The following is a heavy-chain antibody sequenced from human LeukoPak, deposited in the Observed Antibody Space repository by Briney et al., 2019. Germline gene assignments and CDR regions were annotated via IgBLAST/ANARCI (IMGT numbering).Heavy chain of an antibody. CDR1: GFTFSSYA. CDR3: ARGQYYDFWSGYSNWFDP. D-gene: IGHD3-3*01. V-gene: IGHV3-33*08. CDR2: IWYDGSNK. Sequence: GGSLRLSCAASGFTFSSYAMSWVRQAPGKGLEWVAVIWYDGSNKYYADSVKGRFTISRDNSKNTLYLQMNSLRAEDTAVYYCARGQYYDFWSGYSNWFDPWGQGTLVTVSS. J-gene: IGHJ5*02.